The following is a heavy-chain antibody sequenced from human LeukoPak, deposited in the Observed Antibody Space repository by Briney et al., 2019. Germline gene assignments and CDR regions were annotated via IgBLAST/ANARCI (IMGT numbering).Heavy chain of an antibody. CDR2: ISYDGSNK. J-gene: IGHJ6*02. CDR3: ARSYGSAYYYGMDV. Sequence: GRSLRLSCAASGFTFSSYAMHWVRQAPGKGLEWVAVISYDGSNKYYADSVKGRFTISRDNSKNTLYLQMNSLRAEDTAVYYCARSYGSAYYYGMDVWGQGTTFTVSS. V-gene: IGHV3-30*04. CDR1: GFTFSSYA. D-gene: IGHD3-10*01.